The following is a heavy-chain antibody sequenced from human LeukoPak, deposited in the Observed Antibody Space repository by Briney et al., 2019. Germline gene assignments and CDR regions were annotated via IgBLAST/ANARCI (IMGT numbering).Heavy chain of an antibody. Sequence: SETLSLTCTVSGGSISSYYWSWIRQPPGKGLEWIGYIYYSGSTNYNPSLKSRVTISVDTSKNQFSLKLSSVTAADTAVYYCARLIGIGFPNWFDPWGQGTLVTVS. CDR2: IYYSGST. CDR1: GGSISSYY. CDR3: ARLIGIGFPNWFDP. V-gene: IGHV4-59*01. J-gene: IGHJ5*02. D-gene: IGHD2-21*01.